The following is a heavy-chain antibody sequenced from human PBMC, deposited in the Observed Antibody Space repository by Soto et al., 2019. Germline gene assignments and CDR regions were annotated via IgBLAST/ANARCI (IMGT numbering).Heavy chain of an antibody. CDR3: ARGDVFGRGYPFYYYMDV. Sequence: SETLSLTCTVSGGSISSYYWSWIRQPPGKGLEWIGYIYYSGSTNYNPSLKSRVTISVDTSKNQFSLKLSSVTAAATAVYYCARGDVFGRGYPFYYYMDVWGKGTTATFS. J-gene: IGHJ6*03. CDR2: IYYSGST. V-gene: IGHV4-59*01. D-gene: IGHD3-3*01. CDR1: GGSISSYY.